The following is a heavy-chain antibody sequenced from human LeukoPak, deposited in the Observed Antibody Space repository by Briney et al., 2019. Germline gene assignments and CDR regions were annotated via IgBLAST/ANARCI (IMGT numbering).Heavy chain of an antibody. CDR3: AKLGLAEGSGSYFLAFDI. J-gene: IGHJ3*02. CDR1: GFTFSTHD. CDR2: ISGSGGST. D-gene: IGHD3-10*01. Sequence: PGGSLRLSCAASGFTFSTHDVSWVRQAPGKGLEWVSAISGSGGSTYYADSVKGRFTISRDNSKNTLYLQMNSLRAEDTAVYYCAKLGLAEGSGSYFLAFDIWGQGTMVTVSS. V-gene: IGHV3-23*01.